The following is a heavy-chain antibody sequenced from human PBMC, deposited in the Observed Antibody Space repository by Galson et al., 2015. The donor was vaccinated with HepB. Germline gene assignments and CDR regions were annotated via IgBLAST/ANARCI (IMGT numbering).Heavy chain of an antibody. CDR2: IDPSDSET. Sequence: QSGAEVKKPGESLRISCKGSGYSFTTCWISWVRQMPGKGLEWMGRIDPSDSETNYSPSFQGHVTISVDKSITTAYLQWSSLKASDTAIYYCAAIYSSSLWGQGTMVTVSS. V-gene: IGHV5-10-1*01. CDR3: AAIYSSSL. J-gene: IGHJ3*01. CDR1: GYSFTTCW. D-gene: IGHD6-13*01.